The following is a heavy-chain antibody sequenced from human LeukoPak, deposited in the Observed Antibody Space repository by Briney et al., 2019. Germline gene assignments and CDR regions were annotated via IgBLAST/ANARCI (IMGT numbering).Heavy chain of an antibody. Sequence: GGSLRLSCAASGFTFDDYGMSWVRQAPGKGLEWVSGINWNGGSTGYADSVKGRFTISRDNAKNSLHLLMNSLRVEDTALYYCARGYNYYMDVWGKGTTVTVSS. CDR3: ARGYNYYMDV. J-gene: IGHJ6*03. V-gene: IGHV3-20*04. CDR1: GFTFDDYG. D-gene: IGHD5-12*01. CDR2: INWNGGST.